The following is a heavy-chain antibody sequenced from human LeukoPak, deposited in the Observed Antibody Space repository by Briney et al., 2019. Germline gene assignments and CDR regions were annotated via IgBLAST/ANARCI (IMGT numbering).Heavy chain of an antibody. Sequence: SVKVSCKASGCTFSNYAISWVRQAPGQGLEWMGRIIPILGIANYAQKFQGRVTITADKSTSKAYMELSSLRSEDTAVYYCAITRGIAAAGTYYYYGMDVWGQGTTVTVSS. J-gene: IGHJ6*02. D-gene: IGHD6-13*01. V-gene: IGHV1-69*04. CDR1: GCTFSNYA. CDR2: IIPILGIA. CDR3: AITRGIAAAGTYYYYGMDV.